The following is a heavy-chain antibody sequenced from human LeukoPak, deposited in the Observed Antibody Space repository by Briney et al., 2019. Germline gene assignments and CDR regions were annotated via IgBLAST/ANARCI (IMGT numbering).Heavy chain of an antibody. CDR2: ISGSGGST. D-gene: IGHD4-17*01. J-gene: IGHJ4*02. CDR3: AKHQNDYGDYDYFDY. V-gene: IGHV3-23*01. Sequence: GGPLRLSCAASGFTFSSYAMSWVRQAPGKGLEWVSAISGSGGSTYYADSVKGRFTISRDNSKNTLYLQMNSLRAEDTAVYYCAKHQNDYGDYDYFDYWGQGTLVTVSS. CDR1: GFTFSSYA.